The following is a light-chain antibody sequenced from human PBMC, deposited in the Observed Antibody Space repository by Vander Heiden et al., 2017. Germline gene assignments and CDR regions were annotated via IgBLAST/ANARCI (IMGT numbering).Light chain of an antibody. J-gene: IGKJ1*01. Sequence: EIVMTQSPATLSVSPGQRVTLSCRASQSVSSYLAWYQQKPGQAPRLLIFDASTRAAGVPASFSGSGSRTEFALTISSLQSEDFAVYCCQQYNNWPPWTFGQGTKVEV. CDR3: QQYNNWPPWT. V-gene: IGKV3-15*01. CDR1: QSVSSY. CDR2: DAS.